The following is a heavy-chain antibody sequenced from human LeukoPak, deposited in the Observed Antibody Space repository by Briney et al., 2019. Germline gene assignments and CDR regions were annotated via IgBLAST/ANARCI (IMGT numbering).Heavy chain of an antibody. CDR2: ITHSGST. V-gene: IGHV4-39*07. CDR3: ARVHPPLQFLVITLPRYYFDY. D-gene: IGHD5-24*01. Sequence: PSETLSLTCTVSGGSISSSSYYWGWIRQPPGKRLEWIGEITHSGSTNYNPALKSRLTISKDTSKNQFSLKLSSVTAADTAVYYCARVHPPLQFLVITLPRYYFDYWGQGTLVTVSS. J-gene: IGHJ4*02. CDR1: GGSISSSSYY.